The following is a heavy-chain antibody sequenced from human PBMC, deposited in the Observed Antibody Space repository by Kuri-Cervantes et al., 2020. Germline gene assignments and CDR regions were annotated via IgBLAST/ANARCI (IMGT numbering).Heavy chain of an antibody. V-gene: IGHV4-34*01. CDR2: INHSGDT. CDR1: GGSFSGHY. CDR3: ARVDRAMRVRGGNGGY. Sequence: SETLSLTCTVYGGSFSGHYWSWIRQPPGKGLEWIGEINHSGDTNYIPSLKSRVTISLDTSKNQFSLKMNSVTAADTAVYYCARVDRAMRVRGGNGGYWGQGTLVTVSS. J-gene: IGHJ4*02. D-gene: IGHD3-10*01.